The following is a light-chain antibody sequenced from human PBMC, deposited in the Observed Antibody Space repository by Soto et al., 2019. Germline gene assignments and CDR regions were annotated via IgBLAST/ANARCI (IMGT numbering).Light chain of an antibody. CDR2: EVT. CDR1: SSDVAAYNY. J-gene: IGLJ1*01. V-gene: IGLV2-14*01. Sequence: QSVLTQPASVSGSPGQSITISCTGTSSDVAAYNYVSWYQQHSGKAPKLMIYEVTNRPSGVSNRFSGSKSGSTASLTISGLQAEDEADYYCTSFTTTNTYVLGSGTKVTVL. CDR3: TSFTTTNTYV.